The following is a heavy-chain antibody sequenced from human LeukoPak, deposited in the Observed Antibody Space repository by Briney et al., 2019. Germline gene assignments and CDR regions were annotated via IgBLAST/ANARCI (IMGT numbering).Heavy chain of an antibody. J-gene: IGHJ4*02. CDR2: VYYSGTT. CDR1: GGSISTTSYY. CDR3: ARNRGYSYGYDY. D-gene: IGHD5-18*01. V-gene: IGHV4-39*01. Sequence: SETLSLTCTVSGGSISTTSYYWDWIRQPPGKGLEWIGSVYYSGTTYYNPSLKSRVTMPVDTSKNQFFLKLNSVTAADTAVYYCARNRGYSYGYDYWGQGTLVTVSS.